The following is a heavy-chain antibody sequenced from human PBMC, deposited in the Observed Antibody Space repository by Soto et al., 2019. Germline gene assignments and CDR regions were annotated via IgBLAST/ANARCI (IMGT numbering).Heavy chain of an antibody. CDR2: INYSGRT. CDR3: ARHFGNYGDWAFDF. Sequence: PSETLSLTCTVSGGSISDSSHYWAWIRQPPGKGLEWIATINYSGRTYYNPSLRSRVTISVDTSRDQFSLNLNSVTAADTAVYYCARHFGNYGDWAFDFWGQGTLVTLS. CDR1: GGSISDSSHY. D-gene: IGHD4-17*01. V-gene: IGHV4-39*01. J-gene: IGHJ4*02.